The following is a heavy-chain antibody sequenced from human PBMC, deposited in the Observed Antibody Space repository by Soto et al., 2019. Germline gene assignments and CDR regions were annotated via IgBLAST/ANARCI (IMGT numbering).Heavy chain of an antibody. CDR1: GYTFTGYY. D-gene: IGHD6-19*01. CDR3: ARDGSSGWYGMDV. Sequence: TCKASGYTFTGYYMHWVRQAPGQGLEWMGWINPNSGGTNYAQKFQGWVTMTRDTSISTAYMELSRLRSDDTAVYYCARDGSSGWYGMDVWGQGTTVTVSS. CDR2: INPNSGGT. V-gene: IGHV1-2*04. J-gene: IGHJ6*02.